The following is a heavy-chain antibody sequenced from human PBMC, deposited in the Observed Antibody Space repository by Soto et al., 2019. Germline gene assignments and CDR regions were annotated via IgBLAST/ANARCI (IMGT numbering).Heavy chain of an antibody. Sequence: GGSLRLSCAASGFTFSSYAMHWVRQAPGKGLEWVAVISYDGSNKYYADSVKGRFTISRDNSKNTLYLQMNSLRAEDTAVYYCASGGVLWFGELLPNSLDYWGQGTLVTVSS. CDR1: GFTFSSYA. CDR2: ISYDGSNK. CDR3: ASGGVLWFGELLPNSLDY. J-gene: IGHJ4*02. D-gene: IGHD3-10*01. V-gene: IGHV3-30-3*01.